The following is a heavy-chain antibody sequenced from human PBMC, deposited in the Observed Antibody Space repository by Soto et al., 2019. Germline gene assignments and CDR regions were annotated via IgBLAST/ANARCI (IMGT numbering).Heavy chain of an antibody. CDR2: IIVFAGAPSYAQRSPA. D-gene: IGHD4-17*01. CDR3: ARGRRTTAPRVQALDV. Sequence: GASVKVSCKASGGTFINYAISWVRQAPGQGLELMGGIIVFAGAPSYAQRSPANYAQKFQGRLAITADKSTTTVYMDLSSLRSDDTAVYYCARGRRTTAPRVQALDVWGQGTTVTVSS. V-gene: IGHV1-69*06. J-gene: IGHJ6*02. CDR1: GGTFINYA.